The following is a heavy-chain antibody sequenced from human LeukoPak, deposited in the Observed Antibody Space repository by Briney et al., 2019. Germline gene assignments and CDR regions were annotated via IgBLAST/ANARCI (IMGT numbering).Heavy chain of an antibody. V-gene: IGHV3-23*01. Sequence: GGSLRLSCAASGFTFSSYGMGWVRQAPGKGLKWVSSISGGGETTYYADSVKGRFPISRDNSKNTLYPQMNSLRAEDTAVYYCAKDRGSGNLYYYYMDVWGKGTTVTISS. J-gene: IGHJ6*03. CDR1: GFTFSSYG. D-gene: IGHD3-10*01. CDR3: AKDRGSGNLYYYYMDV. CDR2: ISGGGETT.